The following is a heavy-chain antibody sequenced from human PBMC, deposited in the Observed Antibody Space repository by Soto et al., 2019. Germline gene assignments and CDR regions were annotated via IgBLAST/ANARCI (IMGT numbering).Heavy chain of an antibody. CDR1: GFTFSSYS. J-gene: IGHJ4*02. CDR3: ARVAYYYDSSGYFY. Sequence: GGSLRLSCAASGFTFSSYSMHRVRQAPGKGLEWVSYISPSSSSIYYADSVKGRFTISRDNAKNSLYLQMNSLRAEDTAVYYCARVAYYYDSSGYFYWGQGTLVTVSS. CDR2: ISPSSSSI. V-gene: IGHV3-48*01. D-gene: IGHD3-22*01.